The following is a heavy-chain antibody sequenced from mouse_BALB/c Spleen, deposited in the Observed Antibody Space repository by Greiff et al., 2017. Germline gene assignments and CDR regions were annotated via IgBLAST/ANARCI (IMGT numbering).Heavy chain of an antibody. CDR2: ISSGGST. J-gene: IGHJ3*01. CDR1: GFTFSSYA. CDR3: AREDYDYDVELSY. V-gene: IGHV5-6-5*01. D-gene: IGHD2-4*01. Sequence: EVQGVESGGGLVKPGGSLKLSCAASGFTFSSYAMSWVRQTPEKRLEWVASISSGGSTYYPDSVKGRFTISRDNARNILYLQMSSLRSEDTAMYYCAREDYDYDVELSYWGQGTLVTVSA.